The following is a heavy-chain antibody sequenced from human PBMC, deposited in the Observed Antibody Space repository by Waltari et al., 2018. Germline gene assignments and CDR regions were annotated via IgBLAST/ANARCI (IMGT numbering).Heavy chain of an antibody. CDR2: IIPILGIA. Sequence: QVQLVQSGAEVKKPGSSVKVSCKASGGTFSSSTISWVRQAPGQGLEWMGRIIPILGIATYAQKFQGRVTITADKSTRTAYMGLSSLRSEDTAVYYCARPSGGYSYGWNYWGQGTLVTVSS. D-gene: IGHD5-18*01. J-gene: IGHJ4*02. V-gene: IGHV1-69*02. CDR1: GGTFSSST. CDR3: ARPSGGYSYGWNY.